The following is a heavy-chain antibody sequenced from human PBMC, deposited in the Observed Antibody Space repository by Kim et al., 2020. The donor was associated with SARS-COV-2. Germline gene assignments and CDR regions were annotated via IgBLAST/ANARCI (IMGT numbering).Heavy chain of an antibody. D-gene: IGHD5-18*01. CDR2: IYYSGST. Sequence: SETLSLTCTVSGGSISSSSYYWGWIRQPPGKGLEWIGSIYYSGSTYYNPSLKSRVTISVDTSKNQFSLKLSSVTAADTAVYYCARNLVGIQLWLGLFDYWGQGTLVTVSS. CDR3: ARNLVGIQLWLGLFDY. J-gene: IGHJ4*02. CDR1: GGSISSSSYY. V-gene: IGHV4-39*01.